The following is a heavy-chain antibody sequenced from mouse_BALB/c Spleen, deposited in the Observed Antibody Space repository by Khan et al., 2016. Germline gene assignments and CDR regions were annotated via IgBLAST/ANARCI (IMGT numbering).Heavy chain of an antibody. CDR1: GFNIKDTY. Sequence: VQLKQSGAELVKPGASVKLSCTASGFNIKDTYMHWVKQRPEQGLEWIGRIDPANVNTKYDPKFQGKATITADTSSNTACLQLSCLTSEDTAVYFCTREGYYPYWGQCTTLTVSS. D-gene: IGHD2-3*01. CDR2: IDPANVNT. V-gene: IGHV14-3*02. J-gene: IGHJ2*01. CDR3: TREGYYPY.